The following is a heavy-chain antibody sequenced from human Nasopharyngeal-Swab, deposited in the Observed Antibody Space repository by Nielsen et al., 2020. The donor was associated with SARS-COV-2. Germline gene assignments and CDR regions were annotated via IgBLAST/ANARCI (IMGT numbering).Heavy chain of an antibody. CDR3: ARERVTDKYFDY. Sequence: SETLSLTCTVSGGSISGYYWSWIRQPPGKGLEWIGYIYYSGSTNYNPSLKSRVTISVDTSKNQFSLKLSSVTAADTAVYYCARERVTDKYFDYWGQGTLVTISS. J-gene: IGHJ4*02. CDR1: GGSISGYY. V-gene: IGHV4-59*01. D-gene: IGHD2-21*02. CDR2: IYYSGST.